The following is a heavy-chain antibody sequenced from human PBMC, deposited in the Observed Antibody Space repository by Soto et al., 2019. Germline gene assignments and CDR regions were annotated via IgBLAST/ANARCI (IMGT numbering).Heavy chain of an antibody. V-gene: IGHV1-8*01. J-gene: IGHJ3*02. CDR2: MNPNNVNT. Sequence: ASVKVSCKASGYTFTSYDINWVRQATGQGLEWMGWMNPNNVNTKYSQKFQGRVIITRDTSTSTAYMELSSLRSEDTAVYYCARRSPRRWELPLARDRPRDAFDIWGQGTMVTVSS. CDR3: ARRSPRRWELPLARDRPRDAFDI. CDR1: GYTFTSYD. D-gene: IGHD1-26*01.